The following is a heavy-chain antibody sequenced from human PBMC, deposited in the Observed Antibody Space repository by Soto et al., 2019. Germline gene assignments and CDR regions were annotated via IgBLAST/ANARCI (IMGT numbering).Heavy chain of an antibody. J-gene: IGHJ4*02. CDR1: GGSIYTYS. CDR2: IYSSGSA. V-gene: IGHV4-4*07. D-gene: IGHD1-26*01. CDR3: ATIVGANDY. Sequence: SETLSLTCTFSGGSIYTYSWTWLRQPAGKGLEWIGHIYSSGSANYNPSLKSRVSMSVDTSKNQFSLKLNSVTAADTAVYYCATIVGANDYWGQGALVTVSS.